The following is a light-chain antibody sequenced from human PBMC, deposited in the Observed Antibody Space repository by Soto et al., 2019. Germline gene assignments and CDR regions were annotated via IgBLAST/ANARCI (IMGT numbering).Light chain of an antibody. J-gene: IGKJ1*01. V-gene: IGKV3-20*01. CDR3: KQYGSSNRT. CDR1: QSLSSSQ. Sequence: EIVLTQSPGTLSLSPGERSTLSCRASQSLSSSQLAWYQQKPGQAPRLLIHDASSRATGISDRFTGSGSGTDFTLTINTMEPEDFAVYYCKQYGSSNRTFGLGTKVDIK. CDR2: DAS.